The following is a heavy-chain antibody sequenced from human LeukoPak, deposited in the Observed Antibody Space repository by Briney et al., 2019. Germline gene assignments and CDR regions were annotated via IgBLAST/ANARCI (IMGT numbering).Heavy chain of an antibody. CDR3: ARALSYSYGSMDF. D-gene: IGHD5-18*01. CDR2: ISSGSKYI. J-gene: IGHJ4*02. CDR1: GFTFSSHS. V-gene: IGHV3-21*01. Sequence: GGSLRLSCADSGFTFSSHSMNWVRQAPGKGLEWVSSISSGSKYIYNADSVKGRFTISRDNAKNSLYLQMNSLRAEDTAVYYCARALSYSYGSMDFWGQGTLVIVSS.